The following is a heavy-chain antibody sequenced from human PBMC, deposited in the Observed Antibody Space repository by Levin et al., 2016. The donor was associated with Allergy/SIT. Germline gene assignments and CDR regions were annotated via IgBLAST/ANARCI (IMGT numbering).Heavy chain of an antibody. J-gene: IGHJ4*02. V-gene: IGHV1-8*01. CDR1: GYTVTSYD. D-gene: IGHD6-19*01. CDR3: ARSPNPVAGSIDY. Sequence: ASVKVSCKASGYTVTSYDINWVRQATGQGLEWMGWMNPNSGNTGYAQNFQGRVTMTRNTSIGTAYMELSSLRSEDTAVYYCARSPNPVAGSIDYWGQGTLVTVSS. CDR2: MNPNSGNT.